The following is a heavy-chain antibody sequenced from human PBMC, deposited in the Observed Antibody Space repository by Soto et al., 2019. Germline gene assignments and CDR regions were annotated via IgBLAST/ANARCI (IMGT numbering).Heavy chain of an antibody. CDR1: GGTFSSYA. CDR2: IIPIFGTA. V-gene: IGHV1-69*13. J-gene: IGHJ3*02. D-gene: IGHD1-7*01. Sequence: EASVKVSCKASGGTFSSYAISWVRQAPGQGLEWMGGIIPIFGTANYAQKFQGRVTITADESTSTAYMELSSLRSEDTAVYYCARDPSYNWNYSFRPDDAFDIWGQGTMVTVSS. CDR3: ARDPSYNWNYSFRPDDAFDI.